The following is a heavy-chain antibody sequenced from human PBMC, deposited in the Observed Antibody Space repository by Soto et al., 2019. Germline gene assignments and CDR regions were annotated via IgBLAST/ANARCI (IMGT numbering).Heavy chain of an antibody. CDR2: IYTSGST. CDR1: GSSISSYY. J-gene: IGHJ3*02. D-gene: IGHD2-8*01. CDR3: ARQWGTARKEAFDI. Sequence: SGTLSLTCTVSGSSISSYYWSWIRQPAGKGPEWIGRIYTSGSTGYNPSLKSRVTMSVDTSKNQFALKLSCLTAADTAVYYCARQWGTARKEAFDIWGQGTMVTVSS. V-gene: IGHV4-4*07.